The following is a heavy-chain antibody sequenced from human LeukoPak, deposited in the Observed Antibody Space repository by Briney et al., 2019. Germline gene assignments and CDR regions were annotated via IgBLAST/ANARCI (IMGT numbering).Heavy chain of an antibody. V-gene: IGHV3-7*01. Sequence: GGSLRLSCAAAGFTFSSYWMSWVRQAPGKGLEWVANIKQDGSEKYYVDSVKGRFTISRDSAKNSLYLQMSSLRAEDTAVYYCARETRSGYYSNFDYWGQGTLVTVPS. J-gene: IGHJ4*02. CDR3: ARETRSGYYSNFDY. CDR2: IKQDGSEK. D-gene: IGHD3-3*01. CDR1: GFTFSSYW.